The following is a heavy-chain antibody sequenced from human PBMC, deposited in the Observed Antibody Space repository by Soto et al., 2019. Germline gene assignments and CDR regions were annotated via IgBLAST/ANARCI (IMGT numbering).Heavy chain of an antibody. V-gene: IGHV4-4*02. J-gene: IGHJ5*02. CDR3: ARSSGVSATNWFDA. CDR1: GGSISSINW. D-gene: IGHD3-10*01. Sequence: QVHLQESGPGLVKPSGTLSLTCGVSGGSISSINWGSWVRQTPGKGLEWIGEIDYRGSTYYNPSLTSRVTMSIDKSQNQFFLNLTSVAAADTALYYCARSSGVSATNWFDAWGQGTLVTVSS. CDR2: IDYRGST.